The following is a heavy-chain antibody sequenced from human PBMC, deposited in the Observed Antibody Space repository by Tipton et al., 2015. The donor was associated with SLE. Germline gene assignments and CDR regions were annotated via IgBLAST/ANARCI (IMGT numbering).Heavy chain of an antibody. J-gene: IGHJ4*02. CDR1: GFTFGDFA. D-gene: IGHD3-3*01. Sequence: QLVQSGGGLVQPGGSLRLSCAASGFTFGDFAMHWVRQAPGKGLEWVAATWYDGSKKFYADSVKGRFTISRDNSKNTLYLRMNNLRVEDTAIYYCAKASRGQYEFWSGHFDEWGRGTLVTVSS. CDR3: AKASRGQYEFWSGHFDE. V-gene: IGHV3-30*02. CDR2: TWYDGSKK.